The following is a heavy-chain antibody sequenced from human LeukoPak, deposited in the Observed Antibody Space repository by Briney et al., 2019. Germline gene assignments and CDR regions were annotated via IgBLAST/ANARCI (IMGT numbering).Heavy chain of an antibody. D-gene: IGHD3-10*01. CDR1: GYSFTNYR. J-gene: IGHJ4*02. V-gene: IGHV5-51*01. CDR3: ARFSGSYYNFDY. Sequence: GESLKISCKASGYSFTNYRIGWVRQMPGKGLEWMGIIYPSDSDTGYSPSFQGPVTISADKSITTAYLQWSSLKASDTAMYYCARFSGSYYNFDYWGQGTLVTVSS. CDR2: IYPSDSDT.